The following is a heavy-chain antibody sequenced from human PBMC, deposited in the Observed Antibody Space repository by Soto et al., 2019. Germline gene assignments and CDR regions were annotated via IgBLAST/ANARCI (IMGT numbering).Heavy chain of an antibody. D-gene: IGHD3-3*01. CDR3: ATHPAISATSFYGMDV. CDR1: GASFSSSSYY. CDR2: MYYSGTT. Sequence: QLQLQESGPGLVKPSETLSLTYTVSGASFSSSSYYWGWIRQPPEKGLEWIATMYYSGTTYYNPSLKSRVTVSIDTSKDQFSLKLTSVTAADTAVYYCATHPAISATSFYGMDVWGHGTTVTVSS. J-gene: IGHJ6*02. V-gene: IGHV4-39*01.